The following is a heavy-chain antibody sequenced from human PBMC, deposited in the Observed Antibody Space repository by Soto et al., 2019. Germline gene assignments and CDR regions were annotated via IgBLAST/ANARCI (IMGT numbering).Heavy chain of an antibody. V-gene: IGHV3-33*01. Sequence: PGGSLRLSCAASGFTFSSYGMHWVRQAPGKGLEWVAVIWYDGSNKYYADSVKGRFTISRDNSKNTLYLQMNSLRAEDTAVYYCARAKSRAAWYCSGGSCYSTAFDIWGQGTMVTVSS. CDR3: ARAKSRAAWYCSGGSCYSTAFDI. CDR2: IWYDGSNK. CDR1: GFTFSSYG. D-gene: IGHD2-15*01. J-gene: IGHJ3*02.